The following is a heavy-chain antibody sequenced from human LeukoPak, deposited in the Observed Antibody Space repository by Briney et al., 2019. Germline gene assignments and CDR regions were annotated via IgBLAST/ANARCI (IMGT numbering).Heavy chain of an antibody. CDR3: AAVYGYYYMDV. J-gene: IGHJ6*03. V-gene: IGHV3-23*01. CDR2: IPASGGST. CDR1: GFTFSSNV. Sequence: GGSLRLSCVASGFTFSSNVMIWVRQAPGKGLEWVSSIPASGGSTYYADSVKGRFTISRDNSKNSLYLQMNSLRAEDTAVYYCAAVYGYYYMDVWGKGTTVTVSS. D-gene: IGHD3-10*01.